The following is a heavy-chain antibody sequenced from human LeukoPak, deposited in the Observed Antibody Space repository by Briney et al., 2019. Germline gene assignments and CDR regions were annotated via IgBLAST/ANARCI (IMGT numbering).Heavy chain of an antibody. CDR1: GFTFGSYE. J-gene: IGHJ4*02. D-gene: IGHD4-23*01. CDR2: ISSSGSTI. V-gene: IGHV3-48*03. Sequence: GGSLRLSCAASGFTFGSYEMNWVRQAPGKGLEWVSHISSSGSTIYYTDSVKGRFTISIDNSKSLLYLQMNSLRAEDTAIYYCARTVARIGYWGQGTLVTVSS. CDR3: ARTVARIGY.